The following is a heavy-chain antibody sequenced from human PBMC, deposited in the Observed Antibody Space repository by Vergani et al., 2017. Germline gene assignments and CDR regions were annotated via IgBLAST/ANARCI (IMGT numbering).Heavy chain of an antibody. CDR1: GGSISSGGYS. CDR3: ARGGYGWFDP. Sequence: QLQLQESGPGLVKPSQILSLTCAVSGGSISSGGYSWSWIRQPPGKGLEWIGYIYHSGSTYYNPSLKRRVTISVDRSKNQFSLKLSSVTAADTAVYYCARGGYGWFDPWGRGTLVTVSS. J-gene: IGHJ5*02. D-gene: IGHD5-18*01. V-gene: IGHV4-30-2*01. CDR2: IYHSGST.